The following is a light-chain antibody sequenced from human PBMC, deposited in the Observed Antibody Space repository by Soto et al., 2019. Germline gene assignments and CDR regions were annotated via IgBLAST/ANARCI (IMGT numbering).Light chain of an antibody. CDR1: QSVLYSSNNKNY. CDR3: QQYYSTPLT. J-gene: IGKJ3*01. V-gene: IGKV4-1*01. Sequence: DIVMTQSPDSLAVSLGERATINCKSSQSVLYSSNNKNYLAWYQQKPGQPPKLLIYWASTRESGVPDRFSGSWSGTDFTLTISSLRAEDVAVDYCQQYYSTPLTFGPGTKVDIK. CDR2: WAS.